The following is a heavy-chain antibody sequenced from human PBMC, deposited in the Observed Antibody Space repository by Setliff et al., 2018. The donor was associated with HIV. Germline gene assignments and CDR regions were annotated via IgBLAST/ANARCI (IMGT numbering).Heavy chain of an antibody. CDR1: GDSINGYY. V-gene: IGHV4-59*12. CDR3: ARGIRYYYDSTYFDY. J-gene: IGHJ4*02. Sequence: SETLSLTCTVSGDSINGYYWSWFRQPPGRGLEWIGYIYSSGTTKYNPSLKSRVTILVDTSKNQFSLRLSSVTAADTAVYYCARGIRYYYDSTYFDYWGQGTLVTVSS. D-gene: IGHD3-22*01. CDR2: IYSSGTT.